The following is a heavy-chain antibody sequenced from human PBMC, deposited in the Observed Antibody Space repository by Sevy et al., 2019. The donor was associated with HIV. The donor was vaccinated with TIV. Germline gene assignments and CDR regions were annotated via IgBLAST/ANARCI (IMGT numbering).Heavy chain of an antibody. Sequence: GGSLRLSCAASGFTFSSYAMHWVRQAPGKGLEWVAVISYDGSNKYYADSVKGRFTISRDNSKNTLYLQMNSLRAEDTAVYYCAREISGRIAAAVAHYYYGMDVWGQRTTVTVSS. CDR1: GFTFSSYA. J-gene: IGHJ6*02. V-gene: IGHV3-30-3*01. CDR2: ISYDGSNK. CDR3: AREISGRIAAAVAHYYYGMDV. D-gene: IGHD6-13*01.